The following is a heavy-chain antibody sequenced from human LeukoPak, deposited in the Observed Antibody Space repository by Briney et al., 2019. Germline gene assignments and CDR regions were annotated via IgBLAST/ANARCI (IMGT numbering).Heavy chain of an antibody. J-gene: IGHJ4*02. D-gene: IGHD4-17*01. Sequence: GGSLRRSCAASGFTFTSYAMTWVRQAPGKGLEWVSTISGSGGSTNYADSVKGRFTISRDNSQNTLYLQMNSLRAEDTAVYYCAPRPTVTIDYWGQGTLVTVSS. CDR3: APRPTVTIDY. CDR2: ISGSGGST. V-gene: IGHV3-23*01. CDR1: GFTFTSYA.